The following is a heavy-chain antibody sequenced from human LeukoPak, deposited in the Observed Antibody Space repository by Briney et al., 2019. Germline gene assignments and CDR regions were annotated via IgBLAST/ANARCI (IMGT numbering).Heavy chain of an antibody. D-gene: IGHD3-9*01. CDR2: IYSGGST. CDR3: ARDLRYFDWLLSLYYYYYGMDV. CDR1: GFTVSSNY. Sequence: GGSLRLSCAASGFTVSSNYMSWVRQAPGRGLEWVSVIYSGGSTYYADSVKGRFTISRDNSKNTLYLQMNSLRAEDTAVYYCARDLRYFDWLLSLYYYYYGMDVWGQGTTVTVSS. J-gene: IGHJ6*02. V-gene: IGHV3-66*01.